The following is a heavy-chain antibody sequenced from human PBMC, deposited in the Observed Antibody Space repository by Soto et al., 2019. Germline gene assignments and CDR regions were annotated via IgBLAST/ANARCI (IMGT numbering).Heavy chain of an antibody. CDR1: GFTFSSYA. CDR2: ISGSGGST. Sequence: GGSLRLSCAASGFTFSSYAMSWVRQAPGKGLEWVSAISGSGGSTYYADSVKGRFTISRDNSKNTLYLQMNSLRAEDTAVYYGAKDTGAVAGDYYGMDVWGQGTTVTVSS. V-gene: IGHV3-23*01. J-gene: IGHJ6*02. CDR3: AKDTGAVAGDYYGMDV. D-gene: IGHD6-19*01.